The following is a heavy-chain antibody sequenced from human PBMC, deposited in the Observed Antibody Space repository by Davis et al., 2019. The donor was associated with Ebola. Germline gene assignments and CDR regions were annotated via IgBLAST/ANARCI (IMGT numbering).Heavy chain of an antibody. V-gene: IGHV4-31*03. CDR3: AMTTVVDYYYYYGMDV. Sequence: SETLSLTCTVSGGSISSGGYYWSWIRQHPGRGLEWIGYISYSVNTYYNPSLKSRVTISVDTSKNQFSLKLSSVTAADTAVYYCAMTTVVDYYYYYGMDVWGQGTTVTVSS. J-gene: IGHJ6*02. CDR2: ISYSVNT. D-gene: IGHD4-23*01. CDR1: GGSISSGGYY.